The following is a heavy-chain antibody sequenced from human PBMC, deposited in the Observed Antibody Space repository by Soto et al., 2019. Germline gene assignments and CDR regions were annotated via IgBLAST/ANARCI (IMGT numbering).Heavy chain of an antibody. D-gene: IGHD6-13*01. CDR2: IIPIFGTA. J-gene: IGHJ6*02. CDR1: GGTFSSYA. Sequence: QVQLVQSGAEVKKPGSSVKVSCKASGGTFSSYAISWVRQAPGQVLEWMGGIIPIFGTANYAQKFQGRVTITADESTSTAYMELSSLRSEDTAVYYCASPSSSWAEGYYYGMDVWGQGTTVTVSS. CDR3: ASPSSSWAEGYYYGMDV. V-gene: IGHV1-69*01.